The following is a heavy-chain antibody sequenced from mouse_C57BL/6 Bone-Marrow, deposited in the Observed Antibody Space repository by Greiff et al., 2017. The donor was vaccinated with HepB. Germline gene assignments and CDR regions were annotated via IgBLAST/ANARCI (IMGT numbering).Heavy chain of an antibody. CDR3: ASRIAGGRDWYFDV. CDR2: IYPGDGDT. V-gene: IGHV1-80*01. J-gene: IGHJ1*03. CDR1: GFAFSSLW. Sequence: QVQLQQSGAELVKPGAFVKIFCKAFGFAFSSLWMNLGKQRPGKGLEWGGQIYPGDGDTYYNGKFKGKATLTAAKAPSQAYMQLSSLTSEDSAVYFCASRIAGGRDWYFDVWGTGTTVTVSS. D-gene: IGHD1-1*02.